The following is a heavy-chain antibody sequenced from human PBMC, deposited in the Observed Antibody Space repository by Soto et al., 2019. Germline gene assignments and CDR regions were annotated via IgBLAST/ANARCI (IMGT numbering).Heavy chain of an antibody. CDR1: GYTFTGYY. V-gene: IGHV1-2*04. Sequence: GASVKVSCKASGYTFTGYYMHWVRQAPGQGLEWMGWINPNSGGTNYAQKFQGWVTMTRDTSISTAYMELSRLRSDDTAVYYCARGGPMVVVITSLNAFDIWGQGTMVTVSS. CDR2: INPNSGGT. CDR3: ARGGPMVVVITSLNAFDI. D-gene: IGHD3-22*01. J-gene: IGHJ3*02.